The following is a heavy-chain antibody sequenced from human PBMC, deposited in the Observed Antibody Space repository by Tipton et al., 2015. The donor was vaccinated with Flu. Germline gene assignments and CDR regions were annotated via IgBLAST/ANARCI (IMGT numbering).Heavy chain of an antibody. V-gene: IGHV1-18*01. CDR2: INTNKGST. CDR3: ARDYSGSYYYAMDV. D-gene: IGHD1-26*01. CDR1: GYRFISFS. J-gene: IGHJ6*02. Sequence: QLVQSGAEVKKPGASVKVSCQASGYRFISFSLSWVRQAPGQGLEWMGWINTNKGSTKYAQKFQDRITMTTDTSTSTVYMELRSLTSDDSAVYYCARDYSGSYYYAMDVWGQGTTVSVSS.